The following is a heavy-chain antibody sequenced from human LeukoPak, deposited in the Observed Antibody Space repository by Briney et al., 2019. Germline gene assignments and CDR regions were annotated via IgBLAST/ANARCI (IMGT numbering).Heavy chain of an antibody. CDR2: ISSSSSYI. CDR3: ARAGSSSFLTDY. CDR1: GFTFSSYS. V-gene: IGHV3-21*01. J-gene: IGHJ4*02. D-gene: IGHD6-6*01. Sequence: GGSLRLSWAASGFTFSSYSMNWVRQAPGKGLEWVSSISSSSSYIYYADSVKGRFTISRDNAKNSLYLQMNSLRAEDTAVYYCARAGSSSFLTDYWGQGTLVTVSS.